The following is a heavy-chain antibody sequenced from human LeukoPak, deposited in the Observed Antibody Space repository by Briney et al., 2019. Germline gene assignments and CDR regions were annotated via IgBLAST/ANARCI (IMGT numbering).Heavy chain of an antibody. V-gene: IGHV3-21*01. CDR3: ARGGGYSYGSFDY. J-gene: IGHJ4*02. D-gene: IGHD5-18*01. Sequence: GGSLRLSCAASGFTFSGYSMNWVRQAPGKGLEWVSFISSSSSYIHYADSVKGRFTISRDNAKNTLYLQMNSLRAEDTAVYYCARGGGYSYGSFDYWGQGTLVTVSS. CDR1: GFTFSGYS. CDR2: ISSSSSYI.